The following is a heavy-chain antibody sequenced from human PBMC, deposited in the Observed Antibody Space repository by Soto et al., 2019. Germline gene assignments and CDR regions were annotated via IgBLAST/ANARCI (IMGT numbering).Heavy chain of an antibody. D-gene: IGHD5-18*01. Sequence: SETLSLTCTVSGDSISSNNNYWSWIRHPPGEGLEWIGFISYSGTTSYSPSLKSRVAISLDTSKNQFSLSLSSVTAADTAVYYWARGRGYSYGLDPWGQGTLVTVSS. CDR2: ISYSGTT. V-gene: IGHV4-30-4*01. J-gene: IGHJ5*02. CDR1: GDSISSNNNY. CDR3: ARGRGYSYGLDP.